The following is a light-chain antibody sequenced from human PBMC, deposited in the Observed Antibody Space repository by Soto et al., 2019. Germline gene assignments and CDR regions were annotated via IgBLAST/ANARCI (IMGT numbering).Light chain of an antibody. J-gene: IGKJ4*01. CDR3: QQYYSYPLT. V-gene: IGKV1-39*01. CDR1: QNIRIY. Sequence: DIQMTQSPSSLSASVGDRVTITCRASQNIRIYLNWFQQKPGKAPNLLIYGASSLQSGVPSRFSGSGSGTDFTLTISSLQPEDFATYYCQQYYSYPLTFGGGTKVDI. CDR2: GAS.